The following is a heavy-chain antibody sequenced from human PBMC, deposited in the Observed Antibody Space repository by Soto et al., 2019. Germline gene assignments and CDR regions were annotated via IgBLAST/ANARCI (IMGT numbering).Heavy chain of an antibody. Sequence: QITLKESGPTLVKPTETLTLTCTFSGFSLSTDGVGVGWIRQPPGKALEYLALIFWDDDKRYSPSLRDRLTVTKDTSKNQVVLTMTNVDPLDTATYYCAHRPNWGFSDFDSWGQGTLVTVS. D-gene: IGHD7-27*01. V-gene: IGHV2-5*02. J-gene: IGHJ4*02. CDR2: IFWDDDK. CDR1: GFSLSTDGVG. CDR3: AHRPNWGFSDFDS.